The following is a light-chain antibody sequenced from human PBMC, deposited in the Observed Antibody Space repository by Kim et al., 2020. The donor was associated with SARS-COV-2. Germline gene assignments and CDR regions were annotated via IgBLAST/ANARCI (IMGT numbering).Light chain of an antibody. CDR3: SSYTRSSASV. Sequence: GQSITISCTGTSSDVGGYNFVTWYQQHPGKAPILMIFEVTKRPSGVSDRFSGSKSGNTASLTISGLQAGDEADYYCSSYTRSSASVFGGGTQLT. J-gene: IGLJ3*02. V-gene: IGLV2-14*03. CDR1: SSDVGGYNF. CDR2: EVT.